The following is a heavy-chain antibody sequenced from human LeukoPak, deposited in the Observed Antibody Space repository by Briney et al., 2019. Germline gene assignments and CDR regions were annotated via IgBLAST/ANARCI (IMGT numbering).Heavy chain of an antibody. CDR2: IYYSGST. Sequence: SETLSLTCTVSGGSIRSSGYYWGWIRQPPGKGLEWIGSIYYSGSTYYNPSLKSRVTISVDTSKNQFSLKLSSVTAADTAVYYCARHLDGYNYYYYYYMDVWGKGTTVTVSS. J-gene: IGHJ6*03. CDR3: ARHLDGYNYYYYYYMDV. CDR1: GGSIRSSGYY. D-gene: IGHD5-24*01. V-gene: IGHV4-39*01.